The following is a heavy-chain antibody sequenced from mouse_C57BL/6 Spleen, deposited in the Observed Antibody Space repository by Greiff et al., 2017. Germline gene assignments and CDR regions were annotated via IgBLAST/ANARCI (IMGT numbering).Heavy chain of an antibody. D-gene: IGHD2-4*01. CDR1: GFTFTDYY. Sequence: EVHLVASGGGLVQPGGSLSLSCAASGFTFTDYYMSWVRQPPGKGLEWLGFISNKANGYTTEYSASVKGLFTISRDNSQSILYLQMNALRAEDSATYYCARYKHYDVLDYWGKGTTLTVSS. V-gene: IGHV7-3*01. J-gene: IGHJ2*01. CDR3: ARYKHYDVLDY. CDR2: ISNKANGYTT.